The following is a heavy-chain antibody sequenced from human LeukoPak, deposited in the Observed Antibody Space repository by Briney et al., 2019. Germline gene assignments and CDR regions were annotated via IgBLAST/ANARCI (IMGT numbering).Heavy chain of an antibody. D-gene: IGHD4-17*01. Sequence: SETLSLTCTVSGASIGSYFWSWIRQPPGKGLEWIGYICYGGGTKYNPSFESRITISVDTSKNRISLNLTSVTASDTAIYYCARERGDYDSDNWFDSWGQGTLVTVSS. CDR3: ARERGDYDSDNWFDS. V-gene: IGHV4-59*01. CDR2: ICYGGGT. J-gene: IGHJ5*01. CDR1: GASIGSYF.